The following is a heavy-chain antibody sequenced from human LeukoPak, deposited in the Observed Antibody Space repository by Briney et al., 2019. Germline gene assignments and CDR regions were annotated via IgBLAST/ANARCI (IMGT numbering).Heavy chain of an antibody. CDR3: ARDHGDGDPYYYYYMDV. V-gene: IGHV1-69*05. D-gene: IGHD4-17*01. CDR2: IIPIFGTA. J-gene: IGHJ6*03. Sequence: SVKVSCKASGGTFSSYAISWVRQAPGQGLEWMGGIIPIFGTANYAQKFQGRVTITTDESTSTAYMELSSLRSEDTAVYYCARDHGDGDPYYYYYMDVWGKGTTDTVSS. CDR1: GGTFSSYA.